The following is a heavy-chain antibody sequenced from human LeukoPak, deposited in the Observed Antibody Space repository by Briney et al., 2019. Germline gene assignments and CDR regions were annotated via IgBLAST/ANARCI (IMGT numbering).Heavy chain of an antibody. CDR2: IYHSGST. J-gene: IGHJ4*02. V-gene: IGHV4-38-2*02. CDR3: ARQIIAAAGQDY. CDR1: GYTISSGYY. Sequence: SETLSLTCTASGYTISSGYYWGWIRQPPGKGLEWIGSIYHSGSTYYNPSLKSRVTISVDTSKNQFSLKLSTLTAADTAVYYCARQIIAAAGQDYWGQGTLVTVSS. D-gene: IGHD6-13*01.